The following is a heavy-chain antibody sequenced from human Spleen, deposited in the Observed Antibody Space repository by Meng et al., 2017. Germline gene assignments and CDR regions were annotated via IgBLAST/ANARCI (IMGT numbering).Heavy chain of an antibody. CDR2: ITPGSGNT. Sequence: QVQLVQSGAEVKKPGASVKVSCKASGYTFTSYAMHWVRQAPGQSLEWMGWITPGSGNTKYSQKFQGRLTITTDTSASTAYMELRTLTSDDTAVYYCARTYCSTTSCYSHPIDFWGQGTLVTVSS. CDR1: GYTFTSYA. CDR3: ARTYCSTTSCYSHPIDF. J-gene: IGHJ4*02. D-gene: IGHD2-2*01. V-gene: IGHV1-3*01.